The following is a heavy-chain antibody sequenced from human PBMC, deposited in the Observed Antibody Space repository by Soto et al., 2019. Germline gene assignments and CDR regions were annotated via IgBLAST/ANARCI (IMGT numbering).Heavy chain of an antibody. Sequence: EVQLVESGGGLVQPGRSLRLSCAASGFTFDDYAMHWVRQAPGQGLEWVSGISGNSGSIDYADSVKGRFTISRDNAKNSLYLQMNSLRAEDTDLYYCAKASGSGDYPNWFDPWGQGTLVTVSS. CDR2: ISGNSGSI. CDR3: AKASGSGDYPNWFDP. D-gene: IGHD4-17*01. CDR1: GFTFDDYA. V-gene: IGHV3-9*01. J-gene: IGHJ5*02.